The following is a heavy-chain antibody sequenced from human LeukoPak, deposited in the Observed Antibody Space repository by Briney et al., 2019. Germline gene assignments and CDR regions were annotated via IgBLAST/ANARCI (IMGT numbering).Heavy chain of an antibody. J-gene: IGHJ4*02. CDR1: GYSFTSYW. V-gene: IGHV5-10-1*01. Sequence: GESLKISCKGSGYSFTSYWISWVRQMPGKGLEWMGRVDPSDSYTNYTPSFQGHVPLSADKSLSPAYLRWNRVKASDHAMYYCARGDILTGYYWVYWGQGPLVTVSS. D-gene: IGHD3-9*01. CDR2: VDPSDSYT. CDR3: ARGDILTGYYWVY.